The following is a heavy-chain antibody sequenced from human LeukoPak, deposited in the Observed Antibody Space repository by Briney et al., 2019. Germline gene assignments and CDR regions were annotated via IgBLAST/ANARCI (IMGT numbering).Heavy chain of an antibody. Sequence: PGGSLRLSCAASGLIFTSYAMSWVRQAPGKGLEWVSVISASGGSSYYANSVKGRFTISRDNSKNTVYLEMNSLRAEDTAVYYCAKAASLLQWFEEGSGYFDLWGQGTPVTVSS. CDR3: AKAASLLQWFEEGSGYFDL. V-gene: IGHV3-23*01. D-gene: IGHD3-10*01. CDR2: ISASGGSS. CDR1: GLIFTSYA. J-gene: IGHJ4*02.